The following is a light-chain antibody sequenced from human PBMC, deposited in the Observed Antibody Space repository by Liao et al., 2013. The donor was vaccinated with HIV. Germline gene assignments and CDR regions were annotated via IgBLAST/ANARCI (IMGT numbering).Light chain of an antibody. V-gene: IGLV3-1*01. Sequence: SYAVTQPPSVSVSPGQTASITCSGDRLGDKYVCWYQQKSGQSPVLVMYEDTKRPSGIPERFSGSNSGHTATLTISGTQPLDEADYYCQAWDSSTSGVFGPGTKVTVL. J-gene: IGLJ1*01. CDR2: EDT. CDR3: QAWDSSTSGV. CDR1: RLGDKY.